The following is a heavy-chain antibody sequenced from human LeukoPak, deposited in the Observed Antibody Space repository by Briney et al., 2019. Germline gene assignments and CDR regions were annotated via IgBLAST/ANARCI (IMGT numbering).Heavy chain of an antibody. CDR3: ARPEVTAASNYFDY. V-gene: IGHV1-46*01. CDR1: GYTFTSYY. D-gene: IGHD2-21*02. Sequence: ASVKVSCKASGYTFTSYYMHWVRQAPGQGLEWMGMINPSSGYTTYAQKFQDRVTLTRETSTSTTHMEMSSLRSEDTAVYYCARPEVTAASNYFDYWGQGTLVTVSS. CDR2: INPSSGYT. J-gene: IGHJ4*02.